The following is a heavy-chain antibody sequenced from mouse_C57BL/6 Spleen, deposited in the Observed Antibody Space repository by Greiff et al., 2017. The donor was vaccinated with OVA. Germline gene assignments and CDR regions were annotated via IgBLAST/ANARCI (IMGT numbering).Heavy chain of an antibody. CDR2: IWSGGST. J-gene: IGHJ4*01. D-gene: IGHD2-1*01. V-gene: IGHV2-2*01. CDR1: GFSLTSYG. CDR3: ARKGGNYDYYYAMDY. Sequence: QVQLQQSGPGLVQPSQSLSITCTVSGFSLTSYGVHWVRQSPGKGLEWLGVIWSGGSTDYNAAFISRLSISKDNSKSQVFFKMNSLQADDTAIYYCARKGGNYDYYYAMDYWGQGTSVTVSS.